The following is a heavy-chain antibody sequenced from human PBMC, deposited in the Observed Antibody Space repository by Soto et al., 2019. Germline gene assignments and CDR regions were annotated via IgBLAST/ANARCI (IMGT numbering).Heavy chain of an antibody. D-gene: IGHD3-3*01. CDR3: AGAPRGDFWSGPSYYYYGMDV. V-gene: IGHV1-69*13. CDR2: IIPIFGTA. CDR1: GGTFSSYA. Sequence: ASVKVSCKASGGTFSSYAISWVRQAPGQGLEWMGGIIPIFGTANYAQKFQGRVTITADESTSTAYMELSSLRSEDTAVYYCAGAPRGDFWSGPSYYYYGMDVWGQGTTVTVSS. J-gene: IGHJ6*02.